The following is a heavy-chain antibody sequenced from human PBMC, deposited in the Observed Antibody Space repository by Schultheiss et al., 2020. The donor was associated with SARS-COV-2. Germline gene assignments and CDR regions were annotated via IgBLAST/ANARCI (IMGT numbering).Heavy chain of an antibody. Sequence: SETLSLTCAVYGGSFSSYYWSWIRQPPGKGLEWIGYIYYSGSTNYNPSLKSRVTISVDTSKNQFSLKLSSVTAADTAVYYCAREGYSSSWTFDYWGQGTLVTVSS. D-gene: IGHD6-13*01. V-gene: IGHV4-59*01. J-gene: IGHJ4*02. CDR3: AREGYSSSWTFDY. CDR2: IYYSGST. CDR1: GGSFSSYY.